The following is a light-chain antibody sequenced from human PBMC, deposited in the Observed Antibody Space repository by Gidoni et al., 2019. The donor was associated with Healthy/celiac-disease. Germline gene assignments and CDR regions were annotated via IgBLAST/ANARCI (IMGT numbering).Light chain of an antibody. CDR2: DAS. J-gene: IGKJ3*01. V-gene: IGKV3-11*01. CDR1: QSVTSY. Sequence: EIVLTQSPATLSSSPGERATLSCRASQSVTSYLAWYQQKPGQAPRLLIYDASNRATGIPARFSGSGSGTDFTLTISSLEPEDFAVYYCQQRSNWPFTFXPXTKVDIK. CDR3: QQRSNWPFT.